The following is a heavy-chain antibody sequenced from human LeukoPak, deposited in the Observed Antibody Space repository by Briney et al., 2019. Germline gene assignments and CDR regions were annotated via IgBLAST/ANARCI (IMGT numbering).Heavy chain of an antibody. CDR2: VKQDGSTK. CDR1: GFIFSNYW. V-gene: IGHV3-7*03. J-gene: IGHJ4*02. Sequence: GGSLRVSCAASGFIFSNYWMSWVRQAPGKGLEWVANVKQDGSTKYYVDSVKGRFTISRDNAKNSLYLQVNSLRAEDTAVYYCARIGYSSSSFDYWGQGTLVTVSS. D-gene: IGHD6-6*01. CDR3: ARIGYSSSSFDY.